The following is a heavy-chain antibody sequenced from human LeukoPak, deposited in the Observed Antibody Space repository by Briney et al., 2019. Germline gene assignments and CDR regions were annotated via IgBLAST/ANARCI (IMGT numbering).Heavy chain of an antibody. Sequence: SETLSLTCAVYGGSFSGYYWSWIRQPPGKGLEWIGEINHSGSTNYNPSLKSRVTISVDTSKNQFSLKLSSVTAADTAVYYCARGSGYYGSGSYPYWDQGTLVTVSS. V-gene: IGHV4-34*01. CDR3: ARGSGYYGSGSYPY. CDR1: GGSFSGYY. J-gene: IGHJ4*02. CDR2: INHSGST. D-gene: IGHD3-10*01.